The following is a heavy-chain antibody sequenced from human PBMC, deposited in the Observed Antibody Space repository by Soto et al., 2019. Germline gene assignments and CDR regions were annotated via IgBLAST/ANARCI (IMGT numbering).Heavy chain of an antibody. CDR1: GGSISSGEFY. Sequence: KSSETLSLSCTVSGGSISSGEFYWSWIRQPPGKGLEWIGYIYDSGSTYYNPSLKSRVTISVDTSKNQFSLKLSYVTAAEKAVYYCARAYAQLVRRRGSWFDSWGQGTLVTVSS. D-gene: IGHD6-13*01. CDR3: ARAYAQLVRRRGSWFDS. V-gene: IGHV4-30-4*01. J-gene: IGHJ5*01. CDR2: IYDSGST.